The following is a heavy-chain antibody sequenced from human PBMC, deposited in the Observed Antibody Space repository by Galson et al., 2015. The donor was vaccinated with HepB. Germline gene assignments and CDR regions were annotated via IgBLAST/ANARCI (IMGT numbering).Heavy chain of an antibody. CDR2: ISAYNGNT. Sequence: SLKVSCKASGYTFTSYGISWVRQAPGQGLEWVGWISAYNGNTNYAQKLQGRVTMTTDTSTSTAYMELRSLRSDDTALYYCARDTDSSGYFYYYYGMDVWGQGTTVTVSS. CDR3: ARDTDSSGYFYYYYGMDV. J-gene: IGHJ6*02. D-gene: IGHD3-22*01. V-gene: IGHV1-18*04. CDR1: GYTFTSYG.